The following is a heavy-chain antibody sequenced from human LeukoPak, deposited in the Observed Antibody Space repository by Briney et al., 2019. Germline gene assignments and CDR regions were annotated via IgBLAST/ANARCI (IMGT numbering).Heavy chain of an antibody. D-gene: IGHD6-25*01. V-gene: IGHV3-23*01. CDR3: AKDFLTVTAGWDY. CDR1: GFTFSIYA. CDR2: ISGSGGST. Sequence: QSGGSLRLSCAASGFTFSIYAMSWVRQVPGKGLEWVSGISGSGGSTYYADSVKGRFTISRDNSKSTLFLQMNSLRAEDTAVYYCAKDFLTVTAGWDYWGQGTLVTVSS. J-gene: IGHJ4*02.